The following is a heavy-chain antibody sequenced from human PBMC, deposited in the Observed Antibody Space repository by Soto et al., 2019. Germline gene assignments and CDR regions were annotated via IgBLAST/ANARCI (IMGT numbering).Heavy chain of an antibody. D-gene: IGHD3-22*01. V-gene: IGHV1-18*01. CDR2: ISAYNGNT. CDR1: GYTFTSYG. Sequence: EASVKVSCKASGYTFTSYGISWVRQAPGQGLEWMGWISAYNGNTNYAQKLQGRVTMTTDTSTSTAYMELRSLRSDDTAVYYWARDYYDSSGYSNWFDPWGQGTLVTVSS. J-gene: IGHJ5*02. CDR3: ARDYYDSSGYSNWFDP.